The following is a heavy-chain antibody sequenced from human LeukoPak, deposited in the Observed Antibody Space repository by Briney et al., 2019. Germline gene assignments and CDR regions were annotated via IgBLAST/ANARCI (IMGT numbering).Heavy chain of an antibody. Sequence: PGASVKVSCKASGYTFTSYGISWVRQAPGQGLEWMGWISAYNGNTNYAQKLQGRATMTTDTSTSTAYMELRSLRSDDTAVYYCARATWGDYYYYYMDVWGKGTTVTISS. D-gene: IGHD3-16*01. V-gene: IGHV1-18*01. CDR2: ISAYNGNT. CDR3: ARATWGDYYYYYMDV. CDR1: GYTFTSYG. J-gene: IGHJ6*03.